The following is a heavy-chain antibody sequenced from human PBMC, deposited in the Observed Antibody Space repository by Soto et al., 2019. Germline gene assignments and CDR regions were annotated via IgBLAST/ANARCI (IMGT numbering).Heavy chain of an antibody. CDR2: ISSGSDTI. CDR3: ARVSTTWEDDY. V-gene: IGHV3-48*02. CDR1: GFTFSDYG. J-gene: IGHJ4*02. Sequence: EVQLVESGGGLVQPGGSLSLSCAASGFTFSDYGVNWVRQAPGKGLEWISYISSGSDTIYYADSVKGRFTISRDNAKKSLFLQMTSLRDEDTAVYYCARVSTTWEDDYWGQGTLVTVSS. D-gene: IGHD1-26*01.